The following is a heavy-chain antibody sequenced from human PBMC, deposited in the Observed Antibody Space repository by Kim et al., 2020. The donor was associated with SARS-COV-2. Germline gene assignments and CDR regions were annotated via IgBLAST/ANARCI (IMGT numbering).Heavy chain of an antibody. D-gene: IGHD2-2*01. CDR1: GGSFSGYY. J-gene: IGHJ4*02. CDR2: IKHSGST. CDR3: ARGRTFLGDIVVVPAAVFDY. Sequence: SETLSLTCAVYGGSFSGYYWSWIRQPPGKGLEWIGEIKHSGSTNYNPSLKSRVTISVDTSKNQFSLKLTSVTAADTAVYHCARGRTFLGDIVVVPAAVFDYWGQGTLVTVSS. V-gene: IGHV4-34*01.